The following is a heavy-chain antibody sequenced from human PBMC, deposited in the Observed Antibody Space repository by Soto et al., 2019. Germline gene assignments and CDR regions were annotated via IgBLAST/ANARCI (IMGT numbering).Heavy chain of an antibody. CDR1: GFTFSSYG. D-gene: IGHD6-25*01. J-gene: IGHJ4*02. CDR2: IWYDGSNK. V-gene: IGHV3-33*06. CDR3: AKYSSVPFDY. Sequence: GGSLRLSCAASGFTFSSYGMHWGRQAPGKGLEWVAVIWYDGSNKYYADSVKGRFTISRDNSKNTLYLQMNSLRAEDTAVYYCAKYSSVPFDYWGQGTLVTVSS.